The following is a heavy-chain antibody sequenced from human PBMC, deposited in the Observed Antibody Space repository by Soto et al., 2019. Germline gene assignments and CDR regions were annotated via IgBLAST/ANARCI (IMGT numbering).Heavy chain of an antibody. Sequence: ASVKVSCKASGYTFTSYYMHWVRQAPGQGLEWMGIINPSGGSTSYAQKFQGRVTMTRDTSTSTVYMELSSLRSEDTAVYYCASWGEGTGDRSAYPRINYHAMDVWGQGTTVTVS. D-gene: IGHD3-22*01. CDR3: ASWGEGTGDRSAYPRINYHAMDV. CDR1: GYTFTSYY. CDR2: INPSGGST. V-gene: IGHV1-46*01. J-gene: IGHJ6*02.